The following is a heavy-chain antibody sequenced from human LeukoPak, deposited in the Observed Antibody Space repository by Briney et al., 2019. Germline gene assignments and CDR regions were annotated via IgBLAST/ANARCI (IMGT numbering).Heavy chain of an antibody. CDR1: GFTVSGNY. CDR2: IYSGGTT. V-gene: IGHV3-53*01. Sequence: GGSLRLSCAASGFTVSGNYMYWVRQAPGKGLEWVSVIYSGGTTSYADSVKGRFTISRDNSKNTLCLQMNSLRAEDTAVYYCAREGRDGFDIWGQGTMVTVSS. J-gene: IGHJ3*02. CDR3: AREGRDGFDI.